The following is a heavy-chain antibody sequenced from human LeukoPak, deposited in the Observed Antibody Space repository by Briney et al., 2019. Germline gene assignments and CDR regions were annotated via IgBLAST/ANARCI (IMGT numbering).Heavy chain of an antibody. Sequence: GGSLRLSCAASGFTFSRNSMNWVRQAPGKGLEWVSSNIYYADSVKGRFTISRDNAKNSLYLQMKSLRAEDTAVYYCARVVVANDAFDIWGQGTMVTVSS. CDR2: NI. D-gene: IGHD2-15*01. CDR1: GFTFSRNS. J-gene: IGHJ3*02. CDR3: ARVVVANDAFDI. V-gene: IGHV3-21*06.